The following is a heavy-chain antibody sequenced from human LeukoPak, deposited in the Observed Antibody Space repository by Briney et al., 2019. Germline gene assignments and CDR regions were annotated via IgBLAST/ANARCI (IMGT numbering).Heavy chain of an antibody. CDR1: GYTFSSNA. CDR2: IDTNTGNP. D-gene: IGHD3-22*01. CDR3: ARGYDSSGYFSD. J-gene: IGHJ4*02. V-gene: IGHV7-4-1*02. Sequence: GALVKVSCKASGYTFSSNAINWVRQAPGQGLEWMGWIDTNTGNPTYAQGFTGQFVFSLDTSVSTAYLQISSLKAEDTAEYFCARGYDSSGYFSDWGQGTLVTVSS.